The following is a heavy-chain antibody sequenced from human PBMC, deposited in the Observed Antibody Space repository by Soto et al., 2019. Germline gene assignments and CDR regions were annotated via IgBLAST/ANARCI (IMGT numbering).Heavy chain of an antibody. CDR3: ATRITVFGLLIPPFDP. CDR2: INHTGGS. D-gene: IGHD3-3*01. Sequence: KPSETLSLTCAVYGGSVNGYYWNWIRQPPGKGLEWIGEINHTGGSHYNPSLKCRVTMSVDTSKNQFSLRLSSVTAADTAIYYCATRITVFGLLIPPFDPWGQGTQVTAPQ. V-gene: IGHV4-34*01. CDR1: GGSVNGYY. J-gene: IGHJ5*02.